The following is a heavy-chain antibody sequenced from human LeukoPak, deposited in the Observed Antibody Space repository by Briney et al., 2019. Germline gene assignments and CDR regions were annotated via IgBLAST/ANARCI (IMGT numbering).Heavy chain of an antibody. CDR1: GFNFNTYT. D-gene: IGHD6-19*01. CDR2: ISHRSRYI. Sequence: PGGSLRLSCEASGFNFNTYTMHWVRQAPGKGLEWVSSISHRSRYIFYADSVRGRFTISRDNANNSLHLLMNSLRAEDTAVYCCARWLVQARHYNYGIDVWGQGTTVTVSS. J-gene: IGHJ6*02. CDR3: ARWLVQARHYNYGIDV. V-gene: IGHV3-21*01.